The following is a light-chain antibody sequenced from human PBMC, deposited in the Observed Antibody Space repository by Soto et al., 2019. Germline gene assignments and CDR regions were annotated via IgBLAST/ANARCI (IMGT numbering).Light chain of an antibody. Sequence: EIVLTQSPGTLSLSPGERATLSCSASQSVSNNYLAWYQQKPGQAPRLLIYGASNRATGIPDRFSGSGSGTDFTLTISRLEPEDFAVCYCQQYGSSGTFGQGTKVDIK. CDR2: GAS. V-gene: IGKV3-20*01. CDR1: QSVSNNY. J-gene: IGKJ1*01. CDR3: QQYGSSGT.